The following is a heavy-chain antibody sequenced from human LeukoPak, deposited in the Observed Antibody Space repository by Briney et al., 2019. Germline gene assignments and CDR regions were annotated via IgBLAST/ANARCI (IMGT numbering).Heavy chain of an antibody. CDR1: GFTFSIYA. CDR2: ISGSGGST. D-gene: IGHD5-18*01. J-gene: IGHJ4*02. V-gene: IGHV3-23*01. Sequence: GGSLRLSCAASGFTFSIYAMSWVRQAPGKGLEWVSAISGSGGSTYYADSVKGRFTISRDNSKNTLYLQTNSLRAEDTAVYYCAKGLVDTIRYYFDYWGQGTLVTVTS. CDR3: AKGLVDTIRYYFDY.